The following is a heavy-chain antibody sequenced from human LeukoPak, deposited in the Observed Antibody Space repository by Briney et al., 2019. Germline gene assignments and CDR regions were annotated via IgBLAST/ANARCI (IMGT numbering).Heavy chain of an antibody. CDR1: GFTFSSYW. CDR2: INSDGSST. V-gene: IGHV3-74*01. CDR3: ARGSYYYDSSGYYGNWFDP. Sequence: GGSLRLSCAASGFTFSSYWMHWVRQAPGKGLVWVSRINSDGSSTSYADSVKGRSTISRDNAKNTLYLQMNSLRAEDTAVYYCARGSYYYDSSGYYGNWFDPWGQGTLVTVSS. D-gene: IGHD3-22*01. J-gene: IGHJ5*02.